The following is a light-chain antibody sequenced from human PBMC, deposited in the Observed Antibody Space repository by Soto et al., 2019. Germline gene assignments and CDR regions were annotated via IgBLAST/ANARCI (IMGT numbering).Light chain of an antibody. J-gene: IGKJ4*01. CDR2: AAS. V-gene: IGKV1-39*01. Sequence: DIQMTQSPSSLSASVGDRVTITCRASQSISNYLNWYQQKPGKAPKVLIYAASSLQSGVPSRFSGSGSGTDFTLNISSLQPEDFAIYYCQQSNSTPLTFGGGTRVDIK. CDR1: QSISNY. CDR3: QQSNSTPLT.